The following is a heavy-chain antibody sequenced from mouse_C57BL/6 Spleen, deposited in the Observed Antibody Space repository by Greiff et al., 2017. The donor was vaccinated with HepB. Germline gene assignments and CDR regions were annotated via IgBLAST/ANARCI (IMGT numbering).Heavy chain of an antibody. Sequence: EVQLQESGPGLVKPSQSLSLTCSVTGYSIPSGYYWNWIRQFPGNKLEWMGYISYDGSNNYNPSLKNRISITRDTSKNQFFLKLNSVTTEDTATYYCAISKRDYFDYWGQGTTLTVSS. V-gene: IGHV3-6*01. J-gene: IGHJ2*01. CDR3: AISKRDYFDY. CDR2: ISYDGSN. D-gene: IGHD2-5*01. CDR1: GYSIPSGYY.